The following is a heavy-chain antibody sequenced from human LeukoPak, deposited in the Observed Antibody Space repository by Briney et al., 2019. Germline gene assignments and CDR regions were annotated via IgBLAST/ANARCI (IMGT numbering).Heavy chain of an antibody. Sequence: ALVKVSCKASGYTFTGYYMHWVRQAPGQGLEWMGWINAGNGNTKYSQEFQGRVTITRDTSASTAYMELSSLRSEDMAVYYCARAVAGKNGAFDIWGQGTMVTVSS. D-gene: IGHD6-19*01. CDR3: ARAVAGKNGAFDI. CDR1: GYTFTGYY. J-gene: IGHJ3*02. V-gene: IGHV1-3*03. CDR2: INAGNGNT.